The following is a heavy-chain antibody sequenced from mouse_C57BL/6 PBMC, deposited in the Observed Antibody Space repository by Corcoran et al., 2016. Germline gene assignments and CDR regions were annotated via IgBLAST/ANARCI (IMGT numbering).Heavy chain of an antibody. CDR1: GYTFTDYN. J-gene: IGHJ3*01. CDR2: INPNNGGT. Sequence: EVQLQQSGPELVKPGASVKIPCKASGYTFTDYNMDWVKQSHGKSLEWIGDINPNNGGTIYNQKFKGKATLTVDKSSSTAYMELRSLTSEDTAVYYCARGYYGSSYLRFAYWGQGTLVTVSA. CDR3: ARGYYGSSYLRFAY. D-gene: IGHD1-1*01. V-gene: IGHV1-18*01.